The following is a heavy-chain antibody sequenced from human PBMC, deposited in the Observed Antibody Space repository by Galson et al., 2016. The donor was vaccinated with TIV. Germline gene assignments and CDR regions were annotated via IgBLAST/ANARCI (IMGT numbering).Heavy chain of an antibody. CDR3: ARSGDYGDY. V-gene: IGHV1-8*02. CDR1: GYTFTSYD. D-gene: IGHD4-17*01. CDR2: MNPNSGNT. J-gene: IGHJ4*02. Sequence: SVKVSCKASGYTFTSYDINWVRQATGQGLEWMGWMNPNSGNTGYARKFRGRVTMTRNTSVRTAYMELSSLRSEDTAVYYYARSGDYGDYWGQGTLVTVSS.